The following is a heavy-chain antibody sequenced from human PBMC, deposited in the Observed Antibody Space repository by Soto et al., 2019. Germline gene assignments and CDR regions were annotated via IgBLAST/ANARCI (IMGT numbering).Heavy chain of an antibody. J-gene: IGHJ6*02. CDR2: ISAYNGNT. CDR1: GYNFISHS. Sequence: ASVKVSCKSSGYNFISHSITWVRQAPGQVLEWMGRISAYNGNTNHAQKFQGRLTMTTDTSTSTAYMELRSLRADDTAVYYCARGAFCGGAPGCRDLDVWGQGNTVTVS. CDR3: ARGAFCGGAPGCRDLDV. D-gene: IGHD2-21*01. V-gene: IGHV1-18*01.